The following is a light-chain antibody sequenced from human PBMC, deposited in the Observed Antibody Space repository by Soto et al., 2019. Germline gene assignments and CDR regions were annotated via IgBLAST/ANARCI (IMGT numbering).Light chain of an antibody. CDR1: QSVSSSY. CDR3: QQRSDWPPT. Sequence: EIVLTQSPGTLSLSPGDGATLSCRASQSVSSSYLAWYQQTPGQAPRLLIYDTSIRATGIPARFSGSGSGTDFTLTISSLEAEDFAVYYCQQRSDWPPTFGQGTKVDIK. V-gene: IGKV3D-20*02. CDR2: DTS. J-gene: IGKJ1*01.